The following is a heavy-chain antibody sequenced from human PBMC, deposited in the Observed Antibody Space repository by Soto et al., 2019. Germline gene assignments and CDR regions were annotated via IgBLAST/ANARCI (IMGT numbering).Heavy chain of an antibody. CDR2: ISSSSSYI. J-gene: IGHJ4*02. Sequence: EVQLVESGGGLVKPGGSLRLSCAASGFTFSSYSMNWVRQAPGKGLEWVSSISSSSSYIYYADSVKGRFTISRDNAKNSRYLQMNSLRAEDTAVYYCARAQEGDGDYHGGNYFDYWGQGTLVTVSS. CDR1: GFTFSSYS. V-gene: IGHV3-21*01. CDR3: ARAQEGDGDYHGGNYFDY. D-gene: IGHD4-17*01.